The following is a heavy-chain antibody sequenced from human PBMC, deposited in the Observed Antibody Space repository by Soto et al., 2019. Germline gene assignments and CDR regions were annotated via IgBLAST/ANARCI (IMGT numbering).Heavy chain of an antibody. CDR1: CGSISSSSYY. J-gene: IGHJ6*02. Sequence: SETLSLTCTVSCGSISSSSYYWGWIRQPPGKGLEWIGSIYYSGSTYYNPSLKSRVTISVDTSKNQFSLKLSSVTAADTAVYYCARSNVLIADVLRYFYCYSKDYYYYGMDVWGQGTTVTVSS. CDR3: ARSNVLIADVLRYFYCYSKDYYYYGMDV. D-gene: IGHD3-9*01. CDR2: IYYSGST. V-gene: IGHV4-39*01.